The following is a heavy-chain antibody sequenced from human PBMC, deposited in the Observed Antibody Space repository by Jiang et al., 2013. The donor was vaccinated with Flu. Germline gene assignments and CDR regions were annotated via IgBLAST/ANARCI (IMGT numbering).Heavy chain of an antibody. CDR3: AKDHRPYSNSNFLEPDY. CDR2: ISYDGTNE. D-gene: IGHD2/OR15-2a*01. Sequence: VQLVESGGGVVQPGRSLRLSCAVSGFTFSTYGMHWVRQAPGKGLEWVVLISYDGTNEYYADSVKGRFTISRDNSKNTLYLQMNSLKPEDTAVYYCAKDHRPYSNSNFLEPDY. J-gene: IGHJ4*01. CDR1: GFTFSTYG. V-gene: IGHV3-30*18.